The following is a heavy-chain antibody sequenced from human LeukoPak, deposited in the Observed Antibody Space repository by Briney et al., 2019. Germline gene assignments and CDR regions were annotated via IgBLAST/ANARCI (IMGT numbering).Heavy chain of an antibody. CDR1: GGSISSGGYF. CDR2: IYYSGST. V-gene: IGHV4-30-4*08. CDR3: ARVLAIAAAGTYYFDY. Sequence: SETLSLTCTVSGGSISSGGYFWSWVRQHPGKGLEWIGYIYYSGSTYYNPSLKSRVTISVDTSKNQFSLKLSSVTAADTAVYYCARVLAIAAAGTYYFDYWGQGTLVTVSS. D-gene: IGHD6-13*01. J-gene: IGHJ4*02.